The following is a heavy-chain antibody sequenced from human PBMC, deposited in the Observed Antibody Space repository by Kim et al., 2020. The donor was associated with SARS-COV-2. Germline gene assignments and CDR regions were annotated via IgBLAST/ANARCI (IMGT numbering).Heavy chain of an antibody. CDR3: ASGHFRLVRYYYYYMDV. J-gene: IGHJ6*03. D-gene: IGHD3-3*02. CDR2: ISYDGSNK. Sequence: GGSLRLSCAASGFTFSSYAMHWVRQAPGKGLEWVAVISYDGSNKYYADSVKGRFTISRDNSKNTLYLQMNSLRAEDTAVYYCASGHFRLVRYYYYYMDVWGKGTTVTVSS. V-gene: IGHV3-30-3*01. CDR1: GFTFSSYA.